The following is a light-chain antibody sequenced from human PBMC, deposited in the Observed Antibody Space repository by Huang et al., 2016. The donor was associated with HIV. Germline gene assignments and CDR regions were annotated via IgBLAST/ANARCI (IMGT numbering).Light chain of an antibody. CDR3: QQYNNGCT. CDR1: QSVSSY. CDR2: VAS. Sequence: EIVMTQSPATLSVSPGERATLPCRASQSVSSYLAWYQQKPGQSLRLLIYVASTRATVIPARFSGSGSGTEFTLTISSLQSEDFVVYYCQQYNNGCTFGQGTKLEIK. V-gene: IGKV3-15*01. J-gene: IGKJ2*02.